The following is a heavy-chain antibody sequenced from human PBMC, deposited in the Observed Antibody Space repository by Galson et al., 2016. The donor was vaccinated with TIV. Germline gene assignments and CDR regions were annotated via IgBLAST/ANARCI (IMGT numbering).Heavy chain of an antibody. J-gene: IGHJ3*01. D-gene: IGHD4-17*01. CDR3: AKPEGDGDYSLGAAYDF. CDR2: ISLSGSST. CDR1: GFSVKFYV. Sequence: LRLSCAASGFSVKFYVMSWVRQAPGKGLEWVAGISLSGSSTYYADSVRGRFTISRDNSKYTVYLQMSSLRVEDTALYYCAKPEGDGDYSLGAAYDFWGQGTMVSVSS. V-gene: IGHV3-23*01.